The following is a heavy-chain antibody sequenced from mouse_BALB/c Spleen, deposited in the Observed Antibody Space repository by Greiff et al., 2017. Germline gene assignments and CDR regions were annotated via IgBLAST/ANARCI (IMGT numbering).Heavy chain of an antibody. V-gene: IGHV2-9*02. CDR1: GFSLTSYG. CDR2: IWAGGST. D-gene: IGHD4-1*01. J-gene: IGHJ3*01. Sequence: QVQLKESGPGLVAPSQSLSITCTVSGFSLTSYGVHWVRQPPGKGLEWLGVIWAGGSTNYNSALMSRLSISKDNSKSQVFLKMNSLQTDDTAKYYGARDRSSVANWAGFAYWGQGTLVTVSA. CDR3: ARDRSSVANWAGFAY.